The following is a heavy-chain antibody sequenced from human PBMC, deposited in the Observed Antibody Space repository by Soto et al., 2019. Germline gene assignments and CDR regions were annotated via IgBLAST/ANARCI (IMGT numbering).Heavy chain of an antibody. Sequence: GGSLRLSCAASGFTFDDYAMHWVRQAPGKGLEWVSGISWNSGSIGYADSVKGRFTISRDNAKNSLYLQMNSLRAEDTALYYCAKDHYYDYIWGSYTSYFDYWGQGTLVTVSS. CDR2: ISWNSGSI. CDR3: AKDHYYDYIWGSYTSYFDY. V-gene: IGHV3-9*01. D-gene: IGHD3-16*01. CDR1: GFTFDDYA. J-gene: IGHJ4*02.